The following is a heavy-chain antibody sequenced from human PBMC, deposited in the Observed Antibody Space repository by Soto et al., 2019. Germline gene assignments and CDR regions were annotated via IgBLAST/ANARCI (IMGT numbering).Heavy chain of an antibody. V-gene: IGHV3-23*01. CDR1: GFIFGSYA. D-gene: IGHD2-2*03. J-gene: IGHJ6*02. CDR3: AKEDGYCSSSSCPFGLDV. CDR2: ISASGDFT. Sequence: GGSLRLSCAASGFIFGSYAMGWVRQAPGKGLEWVSDISASGDFTFYADSVKGRFTISRDNSKNTLYLQMNSLRADDTAVYFCAKEDGYCSSSSCPFGLDVWGQGTTVTVSS.